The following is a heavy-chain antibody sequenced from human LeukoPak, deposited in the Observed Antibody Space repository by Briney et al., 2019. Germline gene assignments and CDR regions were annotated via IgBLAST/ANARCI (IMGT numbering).Heavy chain of an antibody. D-gene: IGHD5-24*01. J-gene: IGHJ5*02. CDR2: INYSGTT. CDR3: ARDFRDGYNGGVWFDP. CDR1: GGSISSSPYY. Sequence: PSETLSLTCSVSGGSISSSPYYWGWIRQPPGKGLEWIASINYSGTTYYNSSLRSRVTISVDTSKDQFSLQLSSVTAADTAVYYCARDFRDGYNGGVWFDPWGQGTLVTVSS. V-gene: IGHV4-39*07.